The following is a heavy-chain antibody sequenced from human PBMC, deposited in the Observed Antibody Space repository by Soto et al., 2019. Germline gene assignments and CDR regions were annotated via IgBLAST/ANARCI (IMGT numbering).Heavy chain of an antibody. V-gene: IGHV3-23*01. D-gene: IGHD5-12*01. Sequence: GGSLRLSCAASGFTFSSYAMSWVRQAPGKGLEWVSAISGSGGSTYYADSVKGRFTISRDNSKNTLYLQMNSLRAEDTAVYYCAKDRPGEYSGYDLVGLFDYWGQGTLVTVSS. CDR1: GFTFSSYA. CDR2: ISGSGGST. CDR3: AKDRPGEYSGYDLVGLFDY. J-gene: IGHJ4*02.